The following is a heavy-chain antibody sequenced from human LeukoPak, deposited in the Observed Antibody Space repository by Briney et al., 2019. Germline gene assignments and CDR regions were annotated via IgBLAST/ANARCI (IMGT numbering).Heavy chain of an antibody. J-gene: IGHJ6*02. CDR1: GFTFSSYE. CDR3: ARDRTYYNYGMDV. CDR2: VWYDGSNK. Sequence: GGSLRLSCAASGFTFSSYEMNWVRQAPGKGLEWVAVVWYDGSNKYYADSVKGRFTISRDNSKNTLYLQMNSLRAEDTAVYYCARDRTYYNYGMDVWGQGTTVTVSS. D-gene: IGHD3/OR15-3a*01. V-gene: IGHV3-33*08.